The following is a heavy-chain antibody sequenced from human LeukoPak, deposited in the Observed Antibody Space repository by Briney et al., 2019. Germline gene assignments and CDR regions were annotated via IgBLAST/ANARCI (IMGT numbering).Heavy chain of an antibody. D-gene: IGHD3-22*01. Sequence: ASVKVSCKASGGTFSSYAISWVRQAPGQGLEWMGRIIPILGIANYAQKFQGRVTITADKSTGTAYMELSSLRSEDTAVYYCASYYYDSSGYYSDAFDIWGQGTMVTVSS. CDR1: GGTFSSYA. J-gene: IGHJ3*02. V-gene: IGHV1-69*04. CDR3: ASYYYDSSGYYSDAFDI. CDR2: IIPILGIA.